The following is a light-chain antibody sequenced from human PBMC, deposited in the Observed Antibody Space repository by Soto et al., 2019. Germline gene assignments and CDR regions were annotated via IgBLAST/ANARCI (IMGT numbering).Light chain of an antibody. V-gene: IGKV3-15*01. J-gene: IGKJ1*01. Sequence: EIVMTQSPATLSVSPGERATLSCRPSQSVSGNLAWYQQKPGQAPRLLIYGASTRATGIPARFSGSGSGTEFTLTISSLQSEDFAVYYCQQYNNWPPWTFGQGTKVDIK. CDR2: GAS. CDR1: QSVSGN. CDR3: QQYNNWPPWT.